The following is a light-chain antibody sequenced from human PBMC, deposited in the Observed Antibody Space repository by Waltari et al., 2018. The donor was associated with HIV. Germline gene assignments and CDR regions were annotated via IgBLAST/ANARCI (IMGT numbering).Light chain of an antibody. Sequence: DIQLTQSPSSLSASVGDRVTITCRASQGIGNYLAWYQQKPGNVPKLLIYAASTLQSGVPSRFSGSGSGTDFTLTISSLQPEDVATYYCQKYNSALFGQGTKVEIK. CDR3: QKYNSAL. CDR1: QGIGNY. J-gene: IGKJ1*01. CDR2: AAS. V-gene: IGKV1-27*01.